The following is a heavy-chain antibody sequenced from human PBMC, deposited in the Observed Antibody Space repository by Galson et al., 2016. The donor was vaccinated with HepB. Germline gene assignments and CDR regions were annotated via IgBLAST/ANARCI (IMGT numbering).Heavy chain of an antibody. Sequence: SETLSLTCNVSGGSISSSSTYWGWIRQPPGKGLEWIGSTYYSGSTYYNPSLKSRVTISVEMSKNQFSLKLKSVTAADTAVYYCAREEYDSSGHFYYGMDVWGQGTTVTVSS. CDR1: GGSISSSSTY. CDR2: TYYSGST. CDR3: AREEYDSSGHFYYGMDV. J-gene: IGHJ6*02. V-gene: IGHV4-39*02. D-gene: IGHD6-6*01.